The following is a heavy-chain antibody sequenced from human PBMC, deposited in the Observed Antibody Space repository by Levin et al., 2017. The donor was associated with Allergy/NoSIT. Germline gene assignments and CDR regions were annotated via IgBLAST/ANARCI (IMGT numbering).Heavy chain of an antibody. CDR3: SSATVGSSWFSYAMGV. V-gene: IGHV3-49*03. Sequence: GGSLRLSCTASGFTFDDYCLSWFRQAPGRGLEWVGFIRCKAYGGTTEYAASVKGRFTISRDDSKSIAYLQMNSLKTEDTAMYYCSSATVGSSWFSYAMGVWGQGTTVTVSS. D-gene: IGHD6-13*01. CDR2: IRCKAYGGTT. J-gene: IGHJ6*02. CDR1: GFTFDDYC.